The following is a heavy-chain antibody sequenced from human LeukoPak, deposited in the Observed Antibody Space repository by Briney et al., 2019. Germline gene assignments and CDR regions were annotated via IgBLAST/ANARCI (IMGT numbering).Heavy chain of an antibody. J-gene: IGHJ4*02. D-gene: IGHD3-9*01. Sequence: PSETLSLTCTVSGGSISSYYWSWLRQPPGKGLEWLGYIYYSGSTNYNPSLKSRVTISVDTSKNQFSLKLSSVTAADTAVYYCARSGLRYFDWSDYWGQGTLVTVSS. CDR2: IYYSGST. V-gene: IGHV4-59*01. CDR3: ARSGLRYFDWSDY. CDR1: GGSISSYY.